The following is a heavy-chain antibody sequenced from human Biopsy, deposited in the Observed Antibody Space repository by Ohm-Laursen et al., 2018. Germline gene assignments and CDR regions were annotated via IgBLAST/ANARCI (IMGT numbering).Heavy chain of an antibody. CDR1: GGSISIGGSY. Sequence: TLSLTCTVSGGSISIGGSYWSWIRPHPGKGLEWIGYIYYNGNTNYNPSLKSRVSMSVDTSKIQFSLKLSSVTVADTSVYFCARDRGQNYFDYWGQGIPVPVSS. V-gene: IGHV4-31*03. CDR2: IYYNGNT. J-gene: IGHJ4*02. CDR3: ARDRGQNYFDY.